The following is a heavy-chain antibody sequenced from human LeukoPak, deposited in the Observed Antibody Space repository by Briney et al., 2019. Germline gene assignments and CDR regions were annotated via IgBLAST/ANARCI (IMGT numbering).Heavy chain of an antibody. CDR3: ARDVGTALVTGDY. D-gene: IGHD5-18*01. J-gene: IGHJ4*02. V-gene: IGHV4-4*02. CDR1: GGSISSNNW. CDR2: IYHSGSA. Sequence: SGTLSLTCGFSGGSISSNNWWSWVRQPPGQGLEWIGEIYHSGSANYNPSLKSRVTISVDKSKNQLSLKLISVNAADTAVYYCARDVGTALVTGDYWGQGTLVTVSS.